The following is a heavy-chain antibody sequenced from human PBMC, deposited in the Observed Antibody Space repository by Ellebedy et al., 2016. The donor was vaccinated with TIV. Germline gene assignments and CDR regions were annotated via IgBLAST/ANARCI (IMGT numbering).Heavy chain of an antibody. Sequence: ASVKVSCXASGYTFTGYYIHWVRRAPGLGLEWMSMINPSGGGTSYAQNFQGRVAMTTDTSTSTVYMELSGLRSEDTAVYYCARGDLSALDVWGQGTTVTVSS. CDR1: GYTFTGYY. V-gene: IGHV1-46*01. CDR2: INPSGGGT. J-gene: IGHJ6*02. CDR3: ARGDLSALDV. D-gene: IGHD3-3*02.